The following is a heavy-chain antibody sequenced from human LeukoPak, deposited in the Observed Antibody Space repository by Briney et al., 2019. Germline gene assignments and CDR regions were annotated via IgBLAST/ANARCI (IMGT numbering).Heavy chain of an antibody. J-gene: IGHJ3*01. CDR2: IYYSGRT. Sequence: SETLSLTCTVSGGSISSYYWSWIRQPPGKGLEWMGYIYYSGRTSYNPSLTSRVTISVDTSKSQFSLELSSVTAADTAVYYCARHGGTTAVNDAFEVWGQGTTATVSS. D-gene: IGHD1/OR15-1a*01. CDR3: ARHGGTTAVNDAFEV. CDR1: GGSISSYY. V-gene: IGHV4-59*08.